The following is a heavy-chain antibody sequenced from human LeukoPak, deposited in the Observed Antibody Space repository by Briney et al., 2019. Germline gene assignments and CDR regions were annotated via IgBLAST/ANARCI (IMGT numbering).Heavy chain of an antibody. CDR2: ISSSGSTI. D-gene: IGHD1-26*01. V-gene: IGHV3-11*01. J-gene: IGHJ6*03. CDR3: ARVRGATLYYYYYMDV. Sequence: PGGSLRLSCAASGFTFSDYYMSWIRQAPGKGLEWVSYISSSGSTIYYADSVKGRFTISRDNAKNSLYLQMNSLRAEDTAVYYCARVRGATLYYYYYMDVWGKGTTVTISS. CDR1: GFTFSDYY.